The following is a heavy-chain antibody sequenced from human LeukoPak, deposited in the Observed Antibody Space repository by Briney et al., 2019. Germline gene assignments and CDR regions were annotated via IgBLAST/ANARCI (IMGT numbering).Heavy chain of an antibody. Sequence: PSETLSLTCTVSGGSVSRGGYYWNWIRQHPGKGLEWIGFTSYSEGTYYNPSLMSRITISVDRSQNQFSLKLSSVTAADTAVYYCATWGIAVAGTFDYWGQGTLVTVST. V-gene: IGHV4-31*03. CDR2: TSYSEGT. D-gene: IGHD6-19*01. J-gene: IGHJ4*02. CDR1: GGSVSRGGYY. CDR3: ATWGIAVAGTFDY.